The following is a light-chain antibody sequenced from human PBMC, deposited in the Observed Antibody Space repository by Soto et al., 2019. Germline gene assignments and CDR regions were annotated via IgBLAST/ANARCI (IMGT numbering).Light chain of an antibody. CDR2: DAS. V-gene: IGKV1-5*01. J-gene: IGKJ1*01. CDR1: QTISTW. CDR3: QQSYSFPTWT. Sequence: DIQVTQSPPTLSASVGDRVTITCRASQTISTWMAWYQQKPGKAPKLLVYDASTLQSGVASRFSGSGSGTEFTLIISGLQPDDSATYYCQQSYSFPTWTFGQGTTVEIK.